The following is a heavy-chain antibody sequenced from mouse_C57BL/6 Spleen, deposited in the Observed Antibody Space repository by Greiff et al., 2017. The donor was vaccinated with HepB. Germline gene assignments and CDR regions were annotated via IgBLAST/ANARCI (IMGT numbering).Heavy chain of an antibody. CDR2: IWRGGST. Sequence: QVQLQQSGPGLVQPSQSLSITCTVSGFSLTSYGVHWVRQSPGKGLEWLGVIWRGGSTDYNAAFMSRLSITKDNSKSQVFFKMNSLQADDTAIYYCAKRNGNSHWYFDVWGTGTTVTVSS. CDR3: AKRNGNSHWYFDV. CDR1: GFSLTSYG. V-gene: IGHV2-5*01. J-gene: IGHJ1*03. D-gene: IGHD2-1*01.